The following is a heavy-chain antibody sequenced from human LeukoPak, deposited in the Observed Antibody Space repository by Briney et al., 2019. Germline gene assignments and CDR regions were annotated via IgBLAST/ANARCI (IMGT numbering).Heavy chain of an antibody. D-gene: IGHD3-10*01. J-gene: IGHJ4*02. CDR2: MKQDGSEK. CDR1: GFTVSSNY. V-gene: IGHV3-7*01. CDR3: ARDGESEFDY. Sequence: GGSLRLSCAASGFTVSSNYMSWVRQAPGKGLEWVANMKQDGSEKYYVDSVKGRFTISRDNAKNSLYLQMNSLRAEDTAVYYCARDGESEFDYWGQGTLVTVSS.